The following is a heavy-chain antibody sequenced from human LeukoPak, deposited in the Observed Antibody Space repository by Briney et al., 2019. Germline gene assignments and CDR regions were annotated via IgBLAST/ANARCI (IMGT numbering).Heavy chain of an antibody. Sequence: GGSLRLSCAASGFTVSSNYMSWVRQAPGKGLEWVANIKQAGSEKYYVDSVKGRFTISRDNAKNSLYLQMNSLRAEDTAVYYCARVRGGYYFGYWGQGTLVTVSS. CDR1: GFTVSSNY. D-gene: IGHD3-10*01. V-gene: IGHV3-7*01. J-gene: IGHJ4*02. CDR2: IKQAGSEK. CDR3: ARVRGGYYFGY.